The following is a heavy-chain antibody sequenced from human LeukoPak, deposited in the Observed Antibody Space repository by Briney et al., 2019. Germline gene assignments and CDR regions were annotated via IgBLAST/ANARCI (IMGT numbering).Heavy chain of an antibody. V-gene: IGHV3-21*06. Sequence: GGSLRLSCTASGFTVSSYGMNWVRQPPGKGLEWVSSITSISSSINYADSVKGRFTISRDNAKNSIYVQMKSLRAEDTAVYYCARARGSSWSTDAFDIWGQGTMVTVSS. CDR2: ITSISSSI. CDR1: GFTVSSYG. J-gene: IGHJ3*02. CDR3: ARARGSSWSTDAFDI. D-gene: IGHD6-13*01.